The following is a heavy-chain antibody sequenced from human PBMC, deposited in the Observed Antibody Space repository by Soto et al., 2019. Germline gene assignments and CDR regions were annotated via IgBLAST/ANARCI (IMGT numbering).Heavy chain of an antibody. V-gene: IGHV3-30-3*01. J-gene: IGHJ4*02. Sequence: QVQLVGSGGGVVQPGRSLRLSCAASGFTFSSYAMHWVRQAPGKGLEWVAVISYDGSNKYYADSVKGRFTISRDNSKNTLYLQMNSLRAEDTAVYYCAVNIVVVTAIKGDYWGQGTLVTVSS. CDR2: ISYDGSNK. CDR3: AVNIVVVTAIKGDY. D-gene: IGHD2-21*02. CDR1: GFTFSSYA.